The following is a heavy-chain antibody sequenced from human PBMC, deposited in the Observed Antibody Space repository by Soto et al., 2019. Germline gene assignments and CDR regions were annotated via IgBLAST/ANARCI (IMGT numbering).Heavy chain of an antibody. CDR1: GGTFSSYA. Sequence: QVQLVQSGAEVKKPGSSVKVSCKASGGTFSSYAISWVRQAPGQGLEWMGGIIPIFGTANYAQKFQGRVTITADESTSTAYMELSSLRSEDTAVYYCARDLEYDSSGYNHGGMDVWGQGTTVTVSS. J-gene: IGHJ6*02. D-gene: IGHD3-22*01. CDR2: IIPIFGTA. V-gene: IGHV1-69*12. CDR3: ARDLEYDSSGYNHGGMDV.